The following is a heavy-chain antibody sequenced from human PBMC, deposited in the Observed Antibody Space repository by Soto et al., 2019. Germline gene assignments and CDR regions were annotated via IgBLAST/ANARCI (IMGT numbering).Heavy chain of an antibody. D-gene: IGHD1-26*01. Sequence: SETLSLTCAVSGYSISSSGYYWGWIRQPPGKGLEWIGSIYHSGSTYYNPSLKSRVNISVDTSKNQFSLKLSSVTAADTAVYYCARALLVGATHDYWGQGTLVTVS. CDR1: GYSISSSGYY. J-gene: IGHJ4*02. CDR2: IYHSGST. CDR3: ARALLVGATHDY. V-gene: IGHV4-38-2*01.